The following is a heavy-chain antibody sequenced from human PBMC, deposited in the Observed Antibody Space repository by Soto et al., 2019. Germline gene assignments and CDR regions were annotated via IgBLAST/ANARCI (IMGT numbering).Heavy chain of an antibody. Sequence: QVQLVQSGAEVKKPGASVKVSCKASGYTFTNYAMHWVRQAPGQRLGWMGWINAAIGNTKYSQKFQGSVTITRDTSXXTAYMELSSLRSEDTAVYYCARRNVYGSGSYSFDYWGQGTLVTVSS. CDR2: INAAIGNT. V-gene: IGHV1-3*01. D-gene: IGHD3-10*01. J-gene: IGHJ4*02. CDR3: ARRNVYGSGSYSFDY. CDR1: GYTFTNYA.